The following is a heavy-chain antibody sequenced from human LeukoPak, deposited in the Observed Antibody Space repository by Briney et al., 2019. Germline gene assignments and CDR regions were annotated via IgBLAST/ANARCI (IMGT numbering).Heavy chain of an antibody. D-gene: IGHD2-2*01. CDR1: GGSISSSPYY. V-gene: IGHV4-39*01. J-gene: IGHJ5*02. Sequence: SETLSLTCTVSGGSISSSPYYWGWIRQPPGKGLEWIGTIYYRGSTYSNPSLNSRVTISLDTSKNQFSLRLRSVTAADTALYYCARHYLSDGILSTFDPWGEGTLVTVSS. CDR2: IYYRGST. CDR3: ARHYLSDGILSTFDP.